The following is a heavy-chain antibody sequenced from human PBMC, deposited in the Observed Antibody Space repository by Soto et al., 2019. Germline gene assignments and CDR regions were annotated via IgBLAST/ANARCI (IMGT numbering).Heavy chain of an antibody. CDR1: GGSFSGYY. Sequence: QVQLQPWGAGLLKPSETLSLTCAVYGGSFSGYYWSWIRQPPGKGLEWIGEINHSGSTNYNPSFKTSVTKSVDTSKTPFSLKLSSVTAADTAVYYCARGDCGGSCGGVYNWFDPWGQGTLVTVSS. J-gene: IGHJ5*02. V-gene: IGHV4-34*01. CDR2: INHSGST. CDR3: ARGDCGGSCGGVYNWFDP. D-gene: IGHD2-15*01.